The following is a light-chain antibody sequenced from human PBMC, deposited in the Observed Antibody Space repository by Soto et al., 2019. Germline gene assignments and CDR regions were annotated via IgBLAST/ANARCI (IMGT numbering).Light chain of an antibody. CDR2: DAS. Sequence: EIPVTTSLSTLSEYVGDGVHITCLASQRISTWLAWYQQKPGKAPKLLISDASSLETGVPSRFSGSGSGTEFTLTINSLQPDDFATYYCQQDYSYRITFAQGTRLEI. V-gene: IGKV1-5*01. CDR3: QQDYSYRIT. CDR1: QRISTW. J-gene: IGKJ5*01.